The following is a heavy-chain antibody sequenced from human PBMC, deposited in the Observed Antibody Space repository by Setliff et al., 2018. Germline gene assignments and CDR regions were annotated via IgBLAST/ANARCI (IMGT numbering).Heavy chain of an antibody. V-gene: IGHV4-61*02. Sequence: SETLSLTCTVSGGSVSSGSYYWSWIRQPAGKGLEWIGRIYTSGSTNYNPSLKSRVAISVDTSKNQLSLRLSSVTAADTAVYYCAKEGYYDHFGYYHYYFDFWGQGTLVTVSS. D-gene: IGHD3-22*01. CDR1: GGSVSSGSYY. CDR3: AKEGYYDHFGYYHYYFDF. CDR2: IYTSGST. J-gene: IGHJ4*02.